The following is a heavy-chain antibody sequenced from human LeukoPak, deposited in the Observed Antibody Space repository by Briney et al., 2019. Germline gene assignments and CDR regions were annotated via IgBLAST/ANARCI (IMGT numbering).Heavy chain of an antibody. CDR1: GFTFSSYG. D-gene: IGHD3-22*01. Sequence: SCKASGFTFSSYGMHWVRQAPGKGLEWVAVISYDGSNKYYADSVKGRFTISRDNSKNTLYLQMNSLRAEDTAVYYCAKTVYSSGYYSYFDYWGQGTLVTVSS. CDR2: ISYDGSNK. CDR3: AKTVYSSGYYSYFDY. V-gene: IGHV3-30*18. J-gene: IGHJ4*02.